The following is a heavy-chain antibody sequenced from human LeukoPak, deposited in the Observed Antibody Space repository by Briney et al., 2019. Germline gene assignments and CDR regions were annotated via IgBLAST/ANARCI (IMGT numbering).Heavy chain of an antibody. CDR1: GFTFDTFW. J-gene: IGHJ4*02. CDR3: AREGSAWAHF. Sequence: GGSLRLSCAASGFTFDTFWMGWVRQAPGKGLEWVANIHKDGSEEYYVGSVKGRFTISRDNVKKSLYLQMNSLRADDTGVYYCAREGSAWAHFWGQGTPVSVSS. CDR2: IHKDGSEE. D-gene: IGHD3-10*01. V-gene: IGHV3-7*01.